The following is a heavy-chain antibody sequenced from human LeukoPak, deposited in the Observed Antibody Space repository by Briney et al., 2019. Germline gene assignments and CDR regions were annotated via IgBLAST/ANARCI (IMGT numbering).Heavy chain of an antibody. CDR1: GYSFTSYW. V-gene: IGHV5-51*01. CDR3: ASGGAYCGGDCYPYFDY. Sequence: GESLKISCKGSGYSFTSYWIGWVRQMPGKGLEWMGIIYPGDSDTRYSPSFQGQVTISADKSIGTAYLQWSSLKASDTAMYYCASGGAYCGGDCYPYFDYWGQGTLVTVSS. J-gene: IGHJ4*02. D-gene: IGHD2-21*02. CDR2: IYPGDSDT.